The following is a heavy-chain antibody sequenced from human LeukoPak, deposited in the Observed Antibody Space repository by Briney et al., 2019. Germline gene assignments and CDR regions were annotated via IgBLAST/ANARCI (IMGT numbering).Heavy chain of an antibody. CDR3: ARALLRYFDWLLRGHLDYYGMDV. CDR2: ISGSGGST. V-gene: IGHV3-23*01. CDR1: GFTFSSYA. Sequence: GGSLRLSCAASGFTFSSYAMSWVRQAPGKGLEWVSAISGSGGSTYYADSVKGRFTISRDNSKNTLYLQMNSLRAEDTAVYYCARALLRYFDWLLRGHLDYYGMDVWGQGTTVTVSS. D-gene: IGHD3-9*01. J-gene: IGHJ6*02.